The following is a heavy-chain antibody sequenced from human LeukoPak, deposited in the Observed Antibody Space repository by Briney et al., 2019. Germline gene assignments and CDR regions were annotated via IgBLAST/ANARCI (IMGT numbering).Heavy chain of an antibody. Sequence: PGGSLRLSCAASGFTLSSYSMNWVRQAPGKGLEWVSSISSSSSYIYYRDSVKGRFTISRDNAKNSLYLQMNSLRAEDTAVYYCARDSSGWYHWFDPWGQGTLVTVSS. V-gene: IGHV3-21*01. CDR2: ISSSSSYI. CDR3: ARDSSGWYHWFDP. D-gene: IGHD6-19*01. J-gene: IGHJ5*02. CDR1: GFTLSSYS.